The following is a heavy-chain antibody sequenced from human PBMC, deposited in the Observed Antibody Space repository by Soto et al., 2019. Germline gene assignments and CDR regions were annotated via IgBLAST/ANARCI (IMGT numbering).Heavy chain of an antibody. CDR3: ARMSYFYDKWYFDL. CDR1: GASINNNDYY. D-gene: IGHD3-22*01. Sequence: QLQESGPGLVMPSQTLSLTCTVSGASINNNDYYWSWIRQTPGKGLEWIGYVYYSGSTDYIPSLKSRLSMSIDKSQNQFTLKLNSVTAADTATYYCARMSYFYDKWYFDLWDRGTLVTVSS. J-gene: IGHJ2*01. V-gene: IGHV4-30-4*01. CDR2: VYYSGST.